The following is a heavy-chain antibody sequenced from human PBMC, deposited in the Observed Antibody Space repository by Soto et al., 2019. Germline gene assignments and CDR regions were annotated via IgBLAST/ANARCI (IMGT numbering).Heavy chain of an antibody. CDR3: ARDQAILNYDILTGYLYVMDV. D-gene: IGHD3-9*01. Sequence: GASVKVSCKASGYTFTSYDINWVRQATGQGLEWMGWMNPNSGNTGYAQKFQGRVTMTRNTSISTAYMELSSLRSEDTAVYYCARDQAILNYDILTGYLYVMDVWGQGTTVTVSS. CDR2: MNPNSGNT. CDR1: GYTFTSYD. J-gene: IGHJ6*02. V-gene: IGHV1-8*01.